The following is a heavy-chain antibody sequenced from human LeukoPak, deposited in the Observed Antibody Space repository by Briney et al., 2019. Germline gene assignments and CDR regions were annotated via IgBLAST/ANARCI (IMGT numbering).Heavy chain of an antibody. J-gene: IGHJ4*02. D-gene: IGHD6-6*01. Sequence: PSETLSLTCTVSGYSISSGYYWGWIRQPPGKGLEWIGSIYHSGSTYYNPSLKSRVTISVDTSKNQFSLNLSSVTAADTAVYYCARDGQLVDYEVDYWGQGTLVTVSS. V-gene: IGHV4-38-2*02. CDR1: GYSISSGYY. CDR2: IYHSGST. CDR3: ARDGQLVDYEVDY.